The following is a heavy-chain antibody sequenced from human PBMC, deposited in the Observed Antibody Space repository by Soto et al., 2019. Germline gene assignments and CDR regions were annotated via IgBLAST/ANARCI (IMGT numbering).Heavy chain of an antibody. V-gene: IGHV1-69*02. J-gene: IGHJ4*02. CDR1: GGTFSSYT. CDR3: ARAPVDPAYYFDY. CDR2: IIPILGIA. Sequence: SVKVSCKASGGTFSSYTISWVRQAPGQGLEWMGRIIPILGIANYAQKFQGRVTITADKPTSTAYMELSSLRSEDTAVYYCARAPVDPAYYFDYWGQGTLVTVSS.